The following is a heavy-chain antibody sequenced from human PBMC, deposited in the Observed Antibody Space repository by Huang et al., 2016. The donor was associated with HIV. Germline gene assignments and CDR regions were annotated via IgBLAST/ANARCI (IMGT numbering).Heavy chain of an antibody. D-gene: IGHD5-18*01. CDR1: GFPFNSHS. J-gene: IGHJ3*02. CDR2: ISNDGSNN. CDR3: ARAKDTWDAYDI. Sequence: QVQLVESGGGVVQPGRSLRLSCAASGFPFNSHSLHWVRQAPVKGLDCVAVISNDGSNNYYADSVKGRFTISRDSSKSTLFLHMTSLRTEDTAVYYCARAKDTWDAYDIWGQGTMVIVSS. V-gene: IGHV3-30-3*01.